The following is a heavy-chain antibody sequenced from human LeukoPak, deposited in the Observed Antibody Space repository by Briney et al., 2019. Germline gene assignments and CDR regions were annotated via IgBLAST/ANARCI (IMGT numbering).Heavy chain of an antibody. V-gene: IGHV1-18*01. Sequence: ASVKVSCKASGYTFTSYGISWVRQAPGQGLEWMGWISAYNGNTNYAQKLQGRVTMTTDTSTSTAYMELRSLRSDDPAVYYCARARLTYYPTYYDFWSGYYGVFDYWGQGTLVTVSS. J-gene: IGHJ4*02. CDR2: ISAYNGNT. CDR1: GYTFTSYG. CDR3: ARARLTYYPTYYDFWSGYYGVFDY. D-gene: IGHD3-3*01.